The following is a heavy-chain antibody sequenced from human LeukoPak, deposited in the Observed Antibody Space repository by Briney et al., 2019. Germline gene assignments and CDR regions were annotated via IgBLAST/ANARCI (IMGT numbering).Heavy chain of an antibody. V-gene: IGHV3-48*01. D-gene: IGHD5-18*01. CDR1: GFTFSSYS. Sequence: GESLRLSCAASGFTFSSYSMTRVRQAPGKGLEWVSYISSCSSTIYYADSVKGRFTISRDNSKNTLYLHINSLRAEDTAVYYCAKHIQLWNFVYWGQGALGTVSS. CDR3: AKHIQLWNFVY. J-gene: IGHJ4*02. CDR2: ISSCSSTI.